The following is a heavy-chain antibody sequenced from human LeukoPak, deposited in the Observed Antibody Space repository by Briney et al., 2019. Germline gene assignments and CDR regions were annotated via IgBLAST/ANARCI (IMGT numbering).Heavy chain of an antibody. Sequence: SETLSLTCIVSDGSISSSSYYWGWVRQPPGKGLEWIGSIYYSGSTYYNPSLKSRVTISVDKSKSQFSLKLNSVTAADTAVYYCARAVPPSKWLRSSYYFDYWGQGTLVTVSS. V-gene: IGHV4-39*07. D-gene: IGHD5-12*01. CDR3: ARAVPPSKWLRSSYYFDY. CDR1: DGSISSSSYY. J-gene: IGHJ4*02. CDR2: IYYSGST.